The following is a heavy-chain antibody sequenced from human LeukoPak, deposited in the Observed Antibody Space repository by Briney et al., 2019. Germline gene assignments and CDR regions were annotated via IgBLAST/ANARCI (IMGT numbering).Heavy chain of an antibody. CDR2: IYYSGST. D-gene: IGHD4/OR15-4a*01. CDR3: ARERYEGMVDY. Sequence: PSETLSLTCTVSGGSISSYCWSWIRQPPGKGLEWIGYIYYSGSTNYNPSLKSRVTISVDTSKNQFSLKLSSVTAADTAVYYCARERYEGMVDYWGQGTLVTVSS. V-gene: IGHV4-59*01. J-gene: IGHJ4*02. CDR1: GGSISSYC.